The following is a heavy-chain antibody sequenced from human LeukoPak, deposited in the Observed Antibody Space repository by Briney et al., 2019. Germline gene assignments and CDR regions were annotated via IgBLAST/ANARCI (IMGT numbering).Heavy chain of an antibody. D-gene: IGHD6-19*01. J-gene: IGHJ4*02. CDR1: GGSISSTSYY. CDR2: IYYSGST. V-gene: IGHV4-39*02. CDR3: AGEIYSSGWYCDY. Sequence: SETLSLTCTVSGGSISSTSYYWGWIRQPPGKGLEWIGNIYYSGSTYYNPSLKSRATISVDMSKNQFSLKLSSVTAADTAVYYCAGEIYSSGWYCDYWGQGTLVTVSS.